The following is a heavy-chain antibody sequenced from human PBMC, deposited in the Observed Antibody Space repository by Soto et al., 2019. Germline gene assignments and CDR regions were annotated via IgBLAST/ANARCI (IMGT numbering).Heavy chain of an antibody. V-gene: IGHV2-5*02. CDR3: AHRRNSYGDRRSFDY. D-gene: IGHD5-18*01. CDR2: IYWDDDK. J-gene: IGHJ4*02. Sequence: QITLKESGPTLVKPTQTLTLTCTFSGFSLSTSGVGVGWIRQPPGKALEWLALIYWDDDKRYSPSLKSRLTITKDTSKNQLVLTMTNMDPVDTATYYCAHRRNSYGDRRSFDYWGQGTLVTVSS. CDR1: GFSLSTSGVG.